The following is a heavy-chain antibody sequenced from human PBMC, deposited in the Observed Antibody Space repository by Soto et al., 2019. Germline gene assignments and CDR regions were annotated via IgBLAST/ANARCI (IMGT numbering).Heavy chain of an antibody. D-gene: IGHD6-13*01. J-gene: IGHJ4*02. V-gene: IGHV3-23*01. Sequence: PGGSLRLSCAASGFTFSSYAMSWVRQAPGKGLEWVSAISGSGGSTHYADSVRGRFTMSRDNAKNTLYLQLSSLRAEDTGVYFYAREEPVSSWSPLDYWGQGALVTVSS. CDR2: ISGSGGST. CDR3: AREEPVSSWSPLDY. CDR1: GFTFSSYA.